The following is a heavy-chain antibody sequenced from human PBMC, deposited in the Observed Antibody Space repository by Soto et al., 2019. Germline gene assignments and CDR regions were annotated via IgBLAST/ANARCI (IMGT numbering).Heavy chain of an antibody. V-gene: IGHV4-59*01. D-gene: IGHD3-9*01. J-gene: IGHJ4*02. Sequence: SETLSLTCTVSGGSISSYYWSWIRQPPGKGLEWIGYIYYSGSTNYNPSLKSRVTISVDTSKNQFSLKLSSVTAADTAVYYCVRVSYYDILTGPNYFDYWGQGTLVTVSS. CDR3: VRVSYYDILTGPNYFDY. CDR2: IYYSGST. CDR1: GGSISSYY.